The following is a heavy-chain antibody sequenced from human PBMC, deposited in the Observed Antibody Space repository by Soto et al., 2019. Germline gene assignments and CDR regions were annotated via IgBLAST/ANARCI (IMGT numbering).Heavy chain of an antibody. CDR2: VTPIFERA. CDR1: GGTFSTYT. Sequence: SVKVSCKASGGTFSTYTVSWVRQAPGQGLEWMGGVTPIFERAKYAHKFQGTVTITADESTSTAYMELSSLRSEDAAVYYCASGRDTAMVHFDFWGQGTQVTVSS. V-gene: IGHV1-69*13. CDR3: ASGRDTAMVHFDF. D-gene: IGHD5-18*01. J-gene: IGHJ4*02.